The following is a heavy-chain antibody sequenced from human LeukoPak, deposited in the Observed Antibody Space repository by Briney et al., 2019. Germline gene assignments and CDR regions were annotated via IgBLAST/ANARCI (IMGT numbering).Heavy chain of an antibody. CDR3: ARQRYSSGRLDY. CDR2: IYYSGST. Sequence: SETLSLTCTVSGGSISNYYWSWIRQPPGKGLEWIGYIYYSGSTNYNPSLKSRVTISVDTSKNQFSLKLSSVTAADTAVYYCARQRYSSGRLDYWGQGTLVTVSS. D-gene: IGHD6-19*01. CDR1: GGSISNYY. V-gene: IGHV4-59*08. J-gene: IGHJ4*02.